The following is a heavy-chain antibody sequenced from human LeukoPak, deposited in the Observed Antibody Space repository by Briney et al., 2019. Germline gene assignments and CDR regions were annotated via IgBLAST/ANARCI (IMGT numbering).Heavy chain of an antibody. D-gene: IGHD3-10*01. CDR1: GFTVSSYI. Sequence: GGSLRLSCAASGFTVSSYIMNWVRQAPGKGLEWVSSISSSSSYIYYADSVKGRFTISRDNAKNSLYLQMNSLRAEDTAVYYCAKDRLYGSGRPEHFDYWGQGTLVTVSS. V-gene: IGHV3-21*04. CDR2: ISSSSSYI. J-gene: IGHJ4*02. CDR3: AKDRLYGSGRPEHFDY.